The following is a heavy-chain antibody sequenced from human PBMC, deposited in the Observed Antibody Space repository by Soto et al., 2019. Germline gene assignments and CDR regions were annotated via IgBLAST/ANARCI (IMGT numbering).Heavy chain of an antibody. CDR2: IYSGGST. CDR3: ARAVSYYYDSSGYFDY. V-gene: IGHV3-66*01. D-gene: IGHD3-22*01. J-gene: IGHJ4*02. Sequence: EVQLVESGGGLVQPGGSLRLSCAASGFTVSSNYMSWVRQAPGKGLEWVSVIYSGGSTYYADSVKGRFTISRDNSKNTLYLQMNSLRAEDTAVYYCARAVSYYYDSSGYFDYWGQGTLVTVSS. CDR1: GFTVSSNY.